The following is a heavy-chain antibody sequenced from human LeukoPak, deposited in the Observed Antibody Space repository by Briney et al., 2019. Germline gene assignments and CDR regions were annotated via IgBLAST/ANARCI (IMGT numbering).Heavy chain of an antibody. CDR3: ARGLDSSGYYAP. D-gene: IGHD3-22*01. J-gene: IGHJ5*02. CDR2: NNPSGGST. CDR1: GYIFTSNY. V-gene: IGHV1-46*01. Sequence: ASVKVSCKASGYIFTSNYIHWVRQAPGQGLEWMGINNPSGGSTSYAQKFQGRVTLTRDTSTSTVYMELSSLSSEDTAVYFCARGLDSSGYYAPWGQGTLVTVSS.